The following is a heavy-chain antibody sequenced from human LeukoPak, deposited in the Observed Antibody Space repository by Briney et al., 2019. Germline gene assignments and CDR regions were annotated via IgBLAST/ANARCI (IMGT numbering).Heavy chain of an antibody. Sequence: PSETLSLTCTVSGGSISSSSYYWGWIRQPPGKGLEWIGSIYYSGSTYYNPSLKSRVTISVDTSKNQFSLKLSSVTAADTAVYYCARDPNLNSGWGEGYWGQGTLVTVSS. J-gene: IGHJ4*02. CDR2: IYYSGST. CDR3: ARDPNLNSGWGEGY. D-gene: IGHD6-19*01. V-gene: IGHV4-39*07. CDR1: GGSISSSSYY.